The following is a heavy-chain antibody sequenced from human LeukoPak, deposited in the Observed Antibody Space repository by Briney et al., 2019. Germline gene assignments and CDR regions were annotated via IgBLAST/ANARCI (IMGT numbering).Heavy chain of an antibody. D-gene: IGHD4-17*01. Sequence: PGGSLRLSCAASGFTFSSYGMSWVRQAPGKVLEWVSAIVGSGYTTYYADSVKGRFTVSRDNSKNTLYLQMNSLTAEDTAVYYCAKLTGPTVTTDYWGQGTLVTVSS. J-gene: IGHJ4*02. CDR1: GFTFSSYG. CDR2: IVGSGYTT. V-gene: IGHV3-23*01. CDR3: AKLTGPTVTTDY.